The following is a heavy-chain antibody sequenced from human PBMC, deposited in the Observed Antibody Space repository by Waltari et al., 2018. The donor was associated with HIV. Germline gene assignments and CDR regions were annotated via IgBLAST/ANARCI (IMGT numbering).Heavy chain of an antibody. V-gene: IGHV3-33*01. Sequence: QVQLVESGGGVVQPGRAVRLSCAASGFSFSTYGMHWVRQAPGKGLEWVAIIWYEGRNKYYAYSVKGRFTISRDNSKNTLSLQMNSRGAEDTAVYYCARDVHGESDHWFDPWGQGTLVTVSS. D-gene: IGHD4-17*01. J-gene: IGHJ5*02. CDR3: ARDVHGESDHWFDP. CDR2: IWYEGRNK. CDR1: GFSFSTYG.